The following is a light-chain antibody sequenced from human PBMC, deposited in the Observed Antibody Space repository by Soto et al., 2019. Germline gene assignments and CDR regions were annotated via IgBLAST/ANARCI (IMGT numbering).Light chain of an antibody. CDR3: QQSYNTPWT. CDR2: AAS. V-gene: IGKV1-39*01. Sequence: DIQMTQSPSSLSASVGDIVTITCRASQSISTYLNWYQQKPGKAPKLLIYAASSLQSGVPSRFSGSGSGTDFTLTISSLQPEDFATYYCQQSYNTPWTFGQGTKVDIK. J-gene: IGKJ1*01. CDR1: QSISTY.